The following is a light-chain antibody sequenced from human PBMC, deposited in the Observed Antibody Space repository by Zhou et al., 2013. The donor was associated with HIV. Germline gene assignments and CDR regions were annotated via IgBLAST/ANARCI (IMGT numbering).Light chain of an antibody. J-gene: IGKJ1*01. CDR2: AAS. CDR1: QSVSSN. V-gene: IGKV3D-15*01. Sequence: EIVMTQSPATLSVSPGERATLSCRASQSVSSNLAWYQQKPGQAPRLLVFAASTRATGVPVRFSGRGSGADFTLTISRLEPEDFATYFCQQYGSSTPTFGQGTKVQIK. CDR3: QQYGSSTPT.